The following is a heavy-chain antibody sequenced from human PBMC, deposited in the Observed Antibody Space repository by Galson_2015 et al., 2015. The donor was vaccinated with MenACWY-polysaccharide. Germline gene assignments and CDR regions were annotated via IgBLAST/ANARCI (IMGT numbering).Heavy chain of an antibody. J-gene: IGHJ6*02. D-gene: IGHD2-15*01. Sequence: SVKVSCKASGGTFSSYAISWVRQAPGQGLEWMGGIIPIFGTANYAQKFQGRVTITADESTSTAYMELSSLRSEDTAVYCCARGRYCSGGSCYSRDYYGMDVWGQGTTVTVSS. CDR2: IIPIFGTA. CDR3: ARGRYCSGGSCYSRDYYGMDV. CDR1: GGTFSSYA. V-gene: IGHV1-69*13.